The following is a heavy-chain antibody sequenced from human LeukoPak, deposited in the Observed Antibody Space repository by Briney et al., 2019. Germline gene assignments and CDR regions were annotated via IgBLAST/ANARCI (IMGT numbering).Heavy chain of an antibody. J-gene: IGHJ6*03. CDR2: IYTSGST. Sequence: PSQTLSLTCTVSGGSISSGSYYWSWIRQPAGKGLEWIGRIYTSGSTNYNPSLKSRVTISVDTSKNQFSLKLSSVTAADTAVYYCARTAQQLVGYYYYYMDVWGKGTTVTVSS. CDR3: ARTAQQLVGYYYYYMDV. CDR1: GGSISSGSYY. V-gene: IGHV4-61*02. D-gene: IGHD6-6*01.